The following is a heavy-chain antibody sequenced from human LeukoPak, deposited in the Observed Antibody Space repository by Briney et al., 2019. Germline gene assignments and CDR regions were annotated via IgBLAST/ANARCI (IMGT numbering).Heavy chain of an antibody. Sequence: ASVKVSCKASGGTFSSYAISWVRQAPGQGLEWMGGIIPIFGTANYAQKFQGRVTITADESTSTAYMELSSLRSEDTAVYYCASAHYYGSGSSSYYFYYWGQGTLVTVSS. CDR1: GGTFSSYA. CDR2: IIPIFGTA. J-gene: IGHJ4*02. CDR3: ASAHYYGSGSSSYYFYY. V-gene: IGHV1-69*13. D-gene: IGHD3-10*01.